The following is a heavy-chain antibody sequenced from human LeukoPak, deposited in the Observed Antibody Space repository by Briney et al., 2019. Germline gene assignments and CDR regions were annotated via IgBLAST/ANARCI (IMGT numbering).Heavy chain of an antibody. CDR2: INHSGST. CDR3: ARSHDYSNYYYYGMDV. Sequence: SETLSRTCAVYGGSFSGYYWSWIRQPPGKGLEWIGEINHSGSTNYNPSLKSRVTISVDTSKNQSSLKLNSVTAADTAVYYCARSHDYSNYYYYGMDVWGQGTTVTVSS. D-gene: IGHD4-11*01. V-gene: IGHV4-34*01. J-gene: IGHJ6*02. CDR1: GGSFSGYY.